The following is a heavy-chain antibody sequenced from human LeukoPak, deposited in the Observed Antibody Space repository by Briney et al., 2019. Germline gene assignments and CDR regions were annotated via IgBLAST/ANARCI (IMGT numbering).Heavy chain of an antibody. CDR2: IKQDGGEK. J-gene: IGHJ4*02. Sequence: PGGSLRLSCVVSGFTISTYWMSWVRKAPGKGLEGVANIKQDGGEKYYVDSVKGRFTISRDNGKNSLYLQLDSLGDEDTGVYYCTRGWGSSGPGDVWGPGTLVTVSS. CDR3: TRGWGSSGPGDV. CDR1: GFTISTYW. V-gene: IGHV3-7*01. D-gene: IGHD6-19*01.